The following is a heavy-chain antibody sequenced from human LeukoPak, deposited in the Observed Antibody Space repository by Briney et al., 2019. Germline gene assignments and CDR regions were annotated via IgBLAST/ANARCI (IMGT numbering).Heavy chain of an antibody. D-gene: IGHD3-22*01. Sequence: GGSLRLSCAASGFTVSSNYMSWVRQAPGKGLEWVSVIYSGGSTYYADSVKGRFTISRDNSKNTLYLQMNSLRAEDTAVYYCARGPTYYYDSNGYSDYWGQGTLVTVSS. CDR2: IYSGGST. V-gene: IGHV3-53*01. CDR1: GFTVSSNY. J-gene: IGHJ4*02. CDR3: ARGPTYYYDSNGYSDY.